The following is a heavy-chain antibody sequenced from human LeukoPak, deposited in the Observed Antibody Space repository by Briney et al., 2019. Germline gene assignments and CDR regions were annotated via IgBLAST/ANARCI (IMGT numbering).Heavy chain of an antibody. J-gene: IGHJ6*03. CDR3: ARDSQQPVHYYFYYYMDV. CDR2: INPNSGGT. CDR1: GYTFTGYY. D-gene: IGHD6-13*01. V-gene: IGHV1-2*02. Sequence: ASVKVSCKASGYTFTGYYMPWVRQAPGQGLEWLGWINPNSGGTNYAQTFQARVTMPRDTSISTAYMALSRLRSDDRAGYCCARDSQQPVHYYFYYYMDVWEKGTTVNVSS.